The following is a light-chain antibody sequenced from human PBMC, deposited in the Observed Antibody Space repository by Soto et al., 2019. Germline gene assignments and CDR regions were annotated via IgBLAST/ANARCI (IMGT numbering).Light chain of an antibody. V-gene: IGKV1D-16*01. CDR2: ATS. CDR1: QAVSNW. J-gene: IGKJ1*01. Sequence: DIQMTQSPSSVSASVGDRVTITCRASQAVSNWLAWYQHKPGRAPNLLIYATSSLHSGVPSRFSGSGSGTEFTLTISSLQPDDFATYYCQHYNSYSEAFGQGTKV. CDR3: QHYNSYSEA.